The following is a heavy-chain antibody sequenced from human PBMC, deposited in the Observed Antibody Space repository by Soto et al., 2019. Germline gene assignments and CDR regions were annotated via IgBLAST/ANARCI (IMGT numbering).Heavy chain of an antibody. Sequence: SETLSLTCAVSGASISSAFWWTWVRQAPGKGLEWIGEIYHVGSTKYNPSLKSRVTISVDKSNNQFSLELRSVTAADTAVYYCATLPPRIVVVKTELPTWGQGIPVTAPQ. CDR3: ATLPPRIVVVKTELPT. J-gene: IGHJ5*02. CDR2: IYHVGST. CDR1: GASISSAFW. D-gene: IGHD2-15*01. V-gene: IGHV4-4*02.